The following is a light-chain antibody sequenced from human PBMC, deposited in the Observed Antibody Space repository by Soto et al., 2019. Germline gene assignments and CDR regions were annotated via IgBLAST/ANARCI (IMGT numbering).Light chain of an antibody. Sequence: DIQMTQSPSSLSASVGDRVTITCRASQSISSYLNWYQQKPGKAPKLLIYAASSLQSGVPSRFSGSGSGTDFTLTISSLQSEEFAVYYCQHYNNWPPLTFGGGTK. CDR1: QSISSY. J-gene: IGKJ4*01. CDR3: QHYNNWPPLT. CDR2: AAS. V-gene: IGKV1-39*01.